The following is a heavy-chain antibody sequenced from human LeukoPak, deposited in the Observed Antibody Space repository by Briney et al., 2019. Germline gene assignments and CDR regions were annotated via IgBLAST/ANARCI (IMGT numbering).Heavy chain of an antibody. CDR2: IKQDGSEK. CDR1: GFTFSSYW. Sequence: GGSLRLSCAASGFTFSSYWMSWVRQAPGKGLEWVANIKQDGSEKYYVDSVKGRFTISRDNAKNSPYLQMNSLRAEDTAVYYCARSSGYYAFDIWGQGTMVTVSS. J-gene: IGHJ3*02. V-gene: IGHV3-7*01. CDR3: ARSSGYYAFDI. D-gene: IGHD3-22*01.